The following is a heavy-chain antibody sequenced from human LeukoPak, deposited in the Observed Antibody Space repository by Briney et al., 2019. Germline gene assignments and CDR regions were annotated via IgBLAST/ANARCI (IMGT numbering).Heavy chain of an antibody. D-gene: IGHD3-22*01. CDR1: GFSFGDYA. CDR3: TRDPYYSDSTGFYSRFDY. J-gene: IGHJ4*02. Sequence: PGRSLRLSCTASGFSFGDYAMSWVRQAPGKGLEWVGFIRSKAYGGTTEFAASVKGRFTISRDDSKSIAYLQMNSLKTEDTAVYYRTRDPYYSDSTGFYSRFDYWGQGTLVTVSS. CDR2: IRSKAYGGTT. V-gene: IGHV3-49*04.